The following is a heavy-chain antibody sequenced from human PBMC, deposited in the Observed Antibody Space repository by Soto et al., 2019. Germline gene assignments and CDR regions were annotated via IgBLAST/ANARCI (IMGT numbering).Heavy chain of an antibody. V-gene: IGHV2-5*02. CDR3: ARRPRSDAYYFDD. Sequence: QITLKESGPTLVKPTQTLTLTCTFSGFSLSTRGVAVGWFRQPPGKAPEWLALIYWDEDKWYSPSLNSSLTITDDNTKNQVVLTSTIMDPVDTATYYCARRPRSDAYYFDDWGHGILVTVSS. D-gene: IGHD2-15*01. J-gene: IGHJ4*01. CDR2: IYWDEDK. CDR1: GFSLSTRGVA.